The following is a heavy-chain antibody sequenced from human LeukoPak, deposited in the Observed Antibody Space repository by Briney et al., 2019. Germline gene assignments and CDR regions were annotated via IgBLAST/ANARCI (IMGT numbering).Heavy chain of an antibody. D-gene: IGHD5-12*01. V-gene: IGHV3-21*01. CDR2: ISSSSSYI. J-gene: IGHJ4*02. CDR1: GFTFSSYS. Sequence: GGSLRLSCAASGFTFSSYSMNWVRQAPGKGLEWVSSISSSSSYIYYADSVKGRFTISRDNAKNSLYLQMNSLRAEDTAVHYCAREGYSGYDAQGVSYWGQGTLVTVSS. CDR3: AREGYSGYDAQGVSY.